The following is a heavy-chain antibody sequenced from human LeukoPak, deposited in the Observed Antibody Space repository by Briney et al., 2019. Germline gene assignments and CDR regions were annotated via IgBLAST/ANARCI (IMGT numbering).Heavy chain of an antibody. V-gene: IGHV4-59*01. CDR3: ARDRPYSSGWYRFFDY. Sequence: SETLSLTCTVSGGSISSYYWSWIRQPPGKGLEWIGYIYYSGSTNHNPSLKSRVTISVDTSKNQFSLKLSSVTAADTAVYYCARDRPYSSGWYRFFDYWGQGTLVTVSS. J-gene: IGHJ4*02. CDR1: GGSISSYY. CDR2: IYYSGST. D-gene: IGHD6-19*01.